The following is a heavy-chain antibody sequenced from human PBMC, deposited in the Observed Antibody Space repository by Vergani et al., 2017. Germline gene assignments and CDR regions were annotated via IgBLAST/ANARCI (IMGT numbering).Heavy chain of an antibody. J-gene: IGHJ4*02. D-gene: IGHD2-2*01. V-gene: IGHV1-69*12. CDR3: ARINCSSTSCYGPLAY. CDR2: IIPIFGTA. CDR1: GGTFSSYA. Sequence: QVQLVQSGAEVKKPGSSVKVSCKASGGTFSSYAIIWVRQAPGQGLEWMGGIIPIFGTATYAQRFQGRVTITADESTSTAYMELSSLRSEDTAMYYCARINCSSTSCYGPLAYWDQGTLVTVSS.